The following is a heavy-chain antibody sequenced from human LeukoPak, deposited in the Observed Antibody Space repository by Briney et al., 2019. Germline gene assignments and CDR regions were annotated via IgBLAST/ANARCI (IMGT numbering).Heavy chain of an antibody. V-gene: IGHV3-23*01. J-gene: IGHJ4*02. Sequence: GGSLRLSCAASGFAFSSYAMSWVRQTPGKGLEWVSAITGNGGDTYSADSVRGRLTISRDNSKNTLYLQMDSLRAEDAAVYYCAKGSSSSRPYYFDYWGQGTLVTVSS. CDR3: AKGSSSSRPYYFDY. CDR1: GFAFSSYA. CDR2: ITGNGGDT. D-gene: IGHD6-6*01.